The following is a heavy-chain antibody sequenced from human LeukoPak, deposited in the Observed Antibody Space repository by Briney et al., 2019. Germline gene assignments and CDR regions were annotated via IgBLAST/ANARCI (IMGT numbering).Heavy chain of an antibody. V-gene: IGHV3-23*01. J-gene: IGHJ4*02. CDR2: ISGGGDNT. Sequence: GGSLRLSCAASGFTFSSHAMSWVRQAPGKGLEWVSTISGGGDNTYYADSVKGRFTISRDNSRTTLYLQMNSLRAEDTAIYYCAKDRGSGSSGYYLVFDYWGQGTLVTVSS. CDR3: AKDRGSGSSGYYLVFDY. CDR1: GFTFSSHA. D-gene: IGHD3-22*01.